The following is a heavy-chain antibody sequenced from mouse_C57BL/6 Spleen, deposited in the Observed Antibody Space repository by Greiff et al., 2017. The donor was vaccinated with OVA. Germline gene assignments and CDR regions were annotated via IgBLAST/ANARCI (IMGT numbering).Heavy chain of an antibody. CDR2: INPSSGYT. CDR1: GYTFTSYW. V-gene: IGHV1-7*01. CDR3: ARSQTAQATWAWFAY. J-gene: IGHJ3*01. D-gene: IGHD3-2*02. Sequence: QVQLKQSGAELAKPGASVKLSCKASGYTFTSYWMHWVKQRPGQGLEWIGYINPSSGYTKYNQKFKDKATLTADKSSSTAYMQLSSLTYEDSAVYYCARSQTAQATWAWFAYWGQGTLVTVSA.